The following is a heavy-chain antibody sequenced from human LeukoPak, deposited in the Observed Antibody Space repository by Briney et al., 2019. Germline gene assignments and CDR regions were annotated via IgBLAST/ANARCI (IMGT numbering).Heavy chain of an antibody. CDR3: ARGYSYGYPL. Sequence: SETLSLTCAVYGGSFSGYYWSWIRQPPGKGLEWIGEINHSGSTNYNPSLKSRVTISVDTSKNQCSLKLSSVTAADTAVYYCARGYSYGYPLWGQGTLVTVSS. D-gene: IGHD5-18*01. CDR1: GGSFSGYY. V-gene: IGHV4-34*01. J-gene: IGHJ4*02. CDR2: INHSGST.